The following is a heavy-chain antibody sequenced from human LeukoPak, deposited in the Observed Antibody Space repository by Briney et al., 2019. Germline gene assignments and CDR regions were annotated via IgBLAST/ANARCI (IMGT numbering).Heavy chain of an antibody. CDR2: IYHSGST. CDR1: GYSISSGYY. Sequence: PSETLSLTCTVSGYSISSGYYWGWIRQPPGKGLEWIGSIYHSGSTYYNPSLKSRVTISVDTSKNQFPLKLSSVTAADTAVYYCAAERGLSSSRGLTNAFDIWGQGTMVTVSS. J-gene: IGHJ3*02. D-gene: IGHD6-13*01. V-gene: IGHV4-38-2*02. CDR3: AAERGLSSSRGLTNAFDI.